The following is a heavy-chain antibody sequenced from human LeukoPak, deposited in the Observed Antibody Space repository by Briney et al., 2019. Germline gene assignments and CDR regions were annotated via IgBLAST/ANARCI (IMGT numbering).Heavy chain of an antibody. CDR3: AKDWDGYSMDY. V-gene: IGHV3-43*02. CDR1: GFTFSSYE. D-gene: IGHD2-2*03. CDR2: ISGDGGST. Sequence: GGSLRLSCAASGFTFSSYEMNWVRQAPGKGLEWVSLISGDGGSTYYADSVKGRFTISRDNSKNSLYLQMNSLRTEDTALYYCAKDWDGYSMDYWGQGTLVTVSS. J-gene: IGHJ4*02.